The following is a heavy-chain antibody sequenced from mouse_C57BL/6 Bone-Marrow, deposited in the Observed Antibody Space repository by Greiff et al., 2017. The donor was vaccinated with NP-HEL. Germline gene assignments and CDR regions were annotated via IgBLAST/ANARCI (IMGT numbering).Heavy chain of an antibody. D-gene: IGHD2-5*01. CDR3: ARDGYYSNYGFYWYFDV. CDR1: GFTFSDFY. J-gene: IGHJ1*03. CDR2: SRNKANDYTT. Sequence: EVQRVESGGGLVQSGRSLRLSCATSGFTFSDFYMEWVRQAPGKGLEWIAASRNKANDYTTEYSASVKGRFIVSRDTSQSILYLQMNALRAEDTAIYYCARDGYYSNYGFYWYFDVWGTGTTVTVSS. V-gene: IGHV7-1*01.